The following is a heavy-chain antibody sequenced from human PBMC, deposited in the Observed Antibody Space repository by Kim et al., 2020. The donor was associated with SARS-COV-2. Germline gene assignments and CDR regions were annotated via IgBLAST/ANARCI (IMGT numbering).Heavy chain of an antibody. D-gene: IGHD5-12*01. Sequence: SVKGRFTISRDNSKNTLYLQMNSLRAEDTAVYYCAKGWSYGYSGYGVNDYWGQGTLVTVSS. CDR3: AKGWSYGYSGYGVNDY. V-gene: IGHV3-30*02. J-gene: IGHJ4*02.